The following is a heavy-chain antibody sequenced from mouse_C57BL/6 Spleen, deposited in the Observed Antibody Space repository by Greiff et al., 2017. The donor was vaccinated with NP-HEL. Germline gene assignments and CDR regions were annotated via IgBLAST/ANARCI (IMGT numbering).Heavy chain of an antibody. Sequence: VQLVESGAELVRPGTSVKVSCKASGYAFTNYLIEWVKQRPGQGLEWIGVINPGSGGTNYNEKFKGKATLTADKSSSTAYMQLSSLTSEDSAVYFCARREEDDYDPYYYARDYWGQGTSVTVSS. V-gene: IGHV1-54*01. CDR2: INPGSGGT. D-gene: IGHD2-4*01. CDR1: GYAFTNYL. CDR3: ARREEDDYDPYYYARDY. J-gene: IGHJ4*01.